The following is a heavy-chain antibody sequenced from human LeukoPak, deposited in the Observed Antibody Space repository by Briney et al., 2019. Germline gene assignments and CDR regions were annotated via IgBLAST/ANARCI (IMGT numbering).Heavy chain of an antibody. CDR1: GFTFSSYS. V-gene: IGHV3-21*01. CDR2: ISSSSSYI. Sequence: PGGSLRLSCAASGFTFSSYSMNWVRQAPGKGLEWVSSISSSSSYIYYADSVKGRFTISRDSAKNSLYLQMNSLRAEDTAVYYCARVSAAAGAYWGQGTLVTVSS. D-gene: IGHD6-13*01. J-gene: IGHJ4*02. CDR3: ARVSAAAGAY.